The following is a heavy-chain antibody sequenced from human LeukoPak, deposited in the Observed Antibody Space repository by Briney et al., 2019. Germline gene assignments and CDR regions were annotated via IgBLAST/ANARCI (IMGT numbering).Heavy chain of an antibody. D-gene: IGHD5-18*01. Sequence: PSETLSLTCTVSGGSISSYYWSWIRQPPGKGLEWIGYIYYGGSTNYNPSLKSRVTISVDTSKNQFSLKLSSVTAADTAVYYCARASLRGYSYGYFDYWGQGTLVTVSS. J-gene: IGHJ4*02. V-gene: IGHV4-59*01. CDR3: ARASLRGYSYGYFDY. CDR2: IYYGGST. CDR1: GGSISSYY.